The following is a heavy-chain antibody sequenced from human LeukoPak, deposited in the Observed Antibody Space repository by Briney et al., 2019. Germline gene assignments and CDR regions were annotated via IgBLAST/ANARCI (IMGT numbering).Heavy chain of an antibody. Sequence: GGSLRLSCAASGFTFSSYAMSWVRQAPGKGLEWVSAISGSGGSTYYADSVKGRFTISRDNSKNTLYLQMNSLRVEDTAVYYCAKSHTGYSSSWYFDYWGQGTLVTVSS. J-gene: IGHJ4*02. V-gene: IGHV3-23*01. CDR1: GFTFSSYA. D-gene: IGHD6-13*01. CDR2: ISGSGGST. CDR3: AKSHTGYSSSWYFDY.